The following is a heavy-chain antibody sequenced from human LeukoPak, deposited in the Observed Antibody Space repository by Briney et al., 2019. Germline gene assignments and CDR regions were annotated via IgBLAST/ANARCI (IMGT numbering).Heavy chain of an antibody. CDR2: IYGGNTT. J-gene: IGHJ6*02. CDR1: GFTVSNNY. D-gene: IGHD3-10*01. Sequence: GGSLRLSCAASGFTVSNNYMSWVRQAPGKGLEWVSIIYGGNTTYYADSVKGRFTISRDNSKNTLYLQMNSLRAEDTAVYYCAKDRAITMVRGVTPGYGMDVWGQGTTVTVSS. V-gene: IGHV3-66*02. CDR3: AKDRAITMVRGVTPGYGMDV.